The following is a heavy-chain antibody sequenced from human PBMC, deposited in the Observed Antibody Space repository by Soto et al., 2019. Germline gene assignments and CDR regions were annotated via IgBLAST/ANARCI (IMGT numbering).Heavy chain of an antibody. D-gene: IGHD3-10*01. CDR1: GASVSRIGFH. V-gene: IGHV4-39*01. CDR3: ARRGSGHTFDY. CDR2: IYDAGTT. J-gene: IGHJ4*02. Sequence: QVQLQESGPGLVKPSETLSLTCAVSGASVSRIGFHWGWIRQPPGQGLEWIGGIYDAGTTFYNPSLMSRVTISADTPKNHFSLRLTSVTAADTAVYYCARRGSGHTFDYWGQGTLVTVSS.